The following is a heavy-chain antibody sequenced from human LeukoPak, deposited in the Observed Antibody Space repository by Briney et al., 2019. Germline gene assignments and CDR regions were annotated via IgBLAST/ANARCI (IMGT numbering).Heavy chain of an antibody. CDR3: ARSGTKTNGFDY. J-gene: IGHJ4*02. CDR1: GVSISTYY. Sequence: SETLSLTCTVSGVSISTYYWSWIRQPPGKGLEWIGYIYHSGSTNYSPSLQSRVTMSVDTSKNQFSLRLSSVTAADTAVYYCARSGTKTNGFDYWGQGTLVTVSS. CDR2: IYHSGST. V-gene: IGHV4-59*01. D-gene: IGHD2-8*01.